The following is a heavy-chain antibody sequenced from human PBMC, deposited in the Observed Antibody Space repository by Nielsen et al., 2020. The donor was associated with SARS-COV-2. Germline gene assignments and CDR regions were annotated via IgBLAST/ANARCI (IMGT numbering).Heavy chain of an antibody. D-gene: IGHD3-22*01. V-gene: IGHV4-39*07. CDR3: AIRSSGYYNWFDP. J-gene: IGHJ5*02. CDR2: IYYSGST. CDR1: GGSISSSSYY. Sequence: SETLSLTCTVSGGSISSSSYYWGWIRQPPGKGLEWIGSIYYSGSTYYNPSLKSRVTISVDTSKNQFSLKLSSVTAADTAAYYCAIRSSGYYNWFDPWGQGTLVTVSS.